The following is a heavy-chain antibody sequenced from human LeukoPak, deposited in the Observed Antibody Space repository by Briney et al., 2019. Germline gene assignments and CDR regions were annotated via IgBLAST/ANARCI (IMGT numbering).Heavy chain of an antibody. J-gene: IGHJ3*02. D-gene: IGHD3-10*01. CDR1: GVSISSGSNY. V-gene: IGHV4-39*07. CDR2: IYSSGST. CDR3: ARSDGYGLVGI. Sequence: SETLSLTCSVCGVSISSGSNYWGWIRQPPGKPLEWIGSIYSSGSTHYNPSFKSRVIILIDTAKNHFSLNLSSVTAADTAVYYCARSDGYGLVGIWGQGTMVTVSS.